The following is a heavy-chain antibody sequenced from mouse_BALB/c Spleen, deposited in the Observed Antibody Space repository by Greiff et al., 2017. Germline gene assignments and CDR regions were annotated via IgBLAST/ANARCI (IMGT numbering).Heavy chain of an antibody. Sequence: DVHLVESGGGLVQPGGSRKLSCAASGFTFSSFGMHWVRQAPEKGLEWVAYISSGSSTIYYADTVKGRFTISRDNPKNTLFLQMTSLRSEDTAMYYCARSGGLAYAMDYWGQGTSVTVSS. D-gene: IGHD3-1*01. CDR2: ISSGSSTI. J-gene: IGHJ4*01. CDR1: GFTFSSFG. V-gene: IGHV5-17*02. CDR3: ARSGGLAYAMDY.